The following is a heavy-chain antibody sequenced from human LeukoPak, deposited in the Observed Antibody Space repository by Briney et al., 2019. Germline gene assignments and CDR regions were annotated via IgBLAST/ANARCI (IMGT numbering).Heavy chain of an antibody. CDR3: ATLPWSGEFVY. CDR2: IRPDGGDK. CDR1: RSTFSSHG. V-gene: IGHV3-30*02. J-gene: IGHJ4*02. Sequence: PGGSLRLSCAVSRSTFSSHGMHWVRQAPGKGLEWVAFIRPDGGDKYYADSVKGRFTISKDNAKNTLYLQMNSLRAEDTAVYYCATLPWSGEFVYWGQGTLVTVSS. D-gene: IGHD3-10*01.